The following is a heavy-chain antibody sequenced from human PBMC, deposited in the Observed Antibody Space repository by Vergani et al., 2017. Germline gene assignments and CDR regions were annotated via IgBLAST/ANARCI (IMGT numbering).Heavy chain of an antibody. CDR3: AAGVWFGDGDI. D-gene: IGHD3-10*01. V-gene: IGHV3-15*01. J-gene: IGHJ3*02. Sequence: EVQLVESGGGLVQPGRSLRLSCAASGFTFSLAWMSWVRQAPGKGLEWVGRVKSKSDGGIIDCAAPVKGRFTISRDDSRNMLYLQMNSLIAEDTAVYFCAAGVWFGDGDIWGRGTMVTVSS. CDR1: GFTFSLAW. CDR2: VKSKSDGGII.